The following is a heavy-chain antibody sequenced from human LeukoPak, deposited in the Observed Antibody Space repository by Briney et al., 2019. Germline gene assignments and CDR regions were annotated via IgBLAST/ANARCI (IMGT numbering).Heavy chain of an antibody. J-gene: IGHJ3*02. CDR3: ARDGAWGARISYAFDI. CDR2: ISNDGSNK. V-gene: IGHV3-30*04. D-gene: IGHD1-26*01. Sequence: GGSLRLSCAASGFTFSSYAMHWVRQAPGKGLEWVAVISNDGSNKYYADSVKGRFTFSRDNSKNTLYLQMNSLRAEDSAVYYCARDGAWGARISYAFDIWGQGTMVTVSS. CDR1: GFTFSSYA.